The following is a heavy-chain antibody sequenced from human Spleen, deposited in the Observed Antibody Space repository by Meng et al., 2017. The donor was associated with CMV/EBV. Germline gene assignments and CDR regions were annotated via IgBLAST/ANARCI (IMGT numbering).Heavy chain of an antibody. J-gene: IGHJ4*02. CDR1: GSTFTEYG. V-gene: IGHV1-18*01. Sequence: RVSCTTSGSTFTEYGISWLRQAPGQRFEWMGWISALNGHTDYAPKVRGRLTMTTDTSTSTAYMELRSLRSDDTAVYYCARSLGATVYWGQGTLVTVSS. CDR3: ARSLGATVY. D-gene: IGHD3-16*01. CDR2: ISALNGHT.